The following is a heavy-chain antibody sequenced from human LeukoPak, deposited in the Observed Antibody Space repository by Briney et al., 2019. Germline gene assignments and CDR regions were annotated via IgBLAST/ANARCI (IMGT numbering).Heavy chain of an antibody. CDR3: AKDGTHLDYNYMDV. CDR2: ISGSGGST. V-gene: IGHV3-23*01. Sequence: PTGGSLRLSCAASGFTFSSYAMSWVRQAPGKGLEWVSAISGSGGSTYYADSVKGRFTISRDNSKNTLYLQMNSLRAEDTAVYYCAKDGTHLDYNYMDVWGKGTTVTVSS. D-gene: IGHD1-1*01. J-gene: IGHJ6*03. CDR1: GFTFSSYA.